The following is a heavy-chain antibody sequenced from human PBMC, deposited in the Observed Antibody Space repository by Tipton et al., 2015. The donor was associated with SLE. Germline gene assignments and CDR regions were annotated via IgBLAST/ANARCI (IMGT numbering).Heavy chain of an antibody. D-gene: IGHD2-21*01. V-gene: IGHV5-51*03. J-gene: IGHJ6*03. CDR1: GYNFDTYW. CDR2: IYPGDSKI. CDR3: VRCGPWDYYYYYMDV. Sequence: QSGAEVKKPGESLKISCTGSGYNFDTYWIGWVRQMPGKGLEYMGIIYPGDSKIRYSPSFRGLVSFSADKSISTAYLQWSSLRASDSAIYYCVRCGPWDYYYYYMDVWGKGTTVTVSS.